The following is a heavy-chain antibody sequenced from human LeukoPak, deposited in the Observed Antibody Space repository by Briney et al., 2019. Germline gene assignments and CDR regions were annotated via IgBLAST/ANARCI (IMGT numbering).Heavy chain of an antibody. CDR3: ARPEGGYRLFPGHGMDV. J-gene: IGHJ6*02. V-gene: IGHV3-30-3*01. D-gene: IGHD2-2*01. Sequence: GGSLRLSCAASGFTFSSYAMHWVRQAPGKGLEWVAVISYDGSNKYYADSVKGRFTISRDNSKNTLYLQMNSLRAEDTAVYYCARPEGGYRLFPGHGMDVWGQGTTVTVSS. CDR2: ISYDGSNK. CDR1: GFTFSSYA.